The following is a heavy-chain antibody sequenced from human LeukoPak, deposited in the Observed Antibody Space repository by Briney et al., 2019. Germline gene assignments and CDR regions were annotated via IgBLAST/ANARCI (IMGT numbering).Heavy chain of an antibody. CDR2: ISGSGSKT. V-gene: IGHV3-23*01. CDR3: AKDFYGSASYRGYFDP. J-gene: IGHJ5*02. CDR1: GFTFRSCA. Sequence: GGSLRLSCAASGFTFRSCAMSWVRLAPGKGLQWVSAISGSGSKTYYADSVKGRFTISRDNSKNTVYLHMSSLRAEDTAVYYCAKDFYGSASYRGYFDPWGQGTLVTVSS. D-gene: IGHD3-10*01.